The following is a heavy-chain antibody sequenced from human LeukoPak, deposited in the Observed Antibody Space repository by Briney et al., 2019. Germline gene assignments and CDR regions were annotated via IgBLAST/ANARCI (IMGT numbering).Heavy chain of an antibody. CDR2: IYPGDSDT. CDR3: ARLRSWRYDFWSGYQPSPLDY. V-gene: IGHV5-51*01. Sequence: GESLKISCKGSGYSFTSYWIGWVRQMPGKGLEWMGIIYPGDSDTRYSPSFQGQVTISADKSISTAYLQWSSLKASDTAMYCCARLRSWRYDFWSGYQPSPLDYWGQGTLVTVSS. CDR1: GYSFTSYW. J-gene: IGHJ4*02. D-gene: IGHD3-3*01.